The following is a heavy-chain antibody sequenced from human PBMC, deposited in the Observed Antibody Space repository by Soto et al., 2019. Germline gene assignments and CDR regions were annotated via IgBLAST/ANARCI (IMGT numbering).Heavy chain of an antibody. CDR3: AIFVNGDYYYYLLAV. CDR2: INWNGGST. J-gene: IGHJ6*02. D-gene: IGHD3-3*01. V-gene: IGHV3-20*01. Sequence: GGSLRLSCAASGFTFDDYGMSWVRQAPGKGLEWVSGINWNGGSTGYADSVKGRFTISRDNAKNSLYLQMNSLRAEDTALYHCAIFVNGDYYYYLLAVCGQGTTVPVSS. CDR1: GFTFDDYG.